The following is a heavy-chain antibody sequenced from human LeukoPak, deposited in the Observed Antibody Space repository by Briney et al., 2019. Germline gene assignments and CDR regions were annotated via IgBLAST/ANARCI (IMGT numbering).Heavy chain of an antibody. V-gene: IGHV5-51*01. CDR1: GYRFTSYW. CDR2: IYPGDSDT. CDR3: ARWTMIVVAGFDP. J-gene: IGHJ5*02. D-gene: IGHD3-22*01. Sequence: GGALEISLKGSGYRFTSYWIGWVRPRPGKGVGGVGIIYPGDSDTRSSPSFQGQVTISADKSINTAYLQWSSLKASDTATYYCARWTMIVVAGFDPWGQGTLVTVSS.